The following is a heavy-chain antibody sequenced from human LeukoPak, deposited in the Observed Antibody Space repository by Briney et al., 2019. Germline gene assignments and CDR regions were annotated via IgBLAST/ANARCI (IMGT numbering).Heavy chain of an antibody. CDR2: IYYSGST. D-gene: IGHD3-22*01. J-gene: IGHJ5*02. Sequence: SETLSLTCALSGASISSDNWWSWVRQSPGKGLEWIGYIYYSGSTYYNPSLKSRVTISVDTSKNQFSLKLSSVTAADTAVYYCAREGHYYDSSGPLTYNWFDPWGQGTLVTVSS. CDR3: AREGHYYDSSGPLTYNWFDP. CDR1: GASISSDNW. V-gene: IGHV4-31*11.